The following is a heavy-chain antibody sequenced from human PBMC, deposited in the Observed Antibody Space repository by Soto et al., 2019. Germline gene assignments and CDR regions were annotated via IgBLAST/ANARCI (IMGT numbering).Heavy chain of an antibody. J-gene: IGHJ3*02. CDR2: IYYSGST. V-gene: IGHV4-61*01. Sequence: QVQLQESGPGLVKPSETLSLTCTVSGGSVSSVSYYWSWIRQPPGKGLEWIGYIYYSGSTNYNPSLKSRVTISVDTSKNQFSLKLSSVTAADTAVYYCARDVGYSSSWYYAFDIWGQGTMVTVSS. D-gene: IGHD6-13*01. CDR3: ARDVGYSSSWYYAFDI. CDR1: GGSVSSVSYY.